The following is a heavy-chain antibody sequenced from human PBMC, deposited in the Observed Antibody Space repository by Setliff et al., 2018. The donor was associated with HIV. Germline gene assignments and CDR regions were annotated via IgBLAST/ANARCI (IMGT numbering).Heavy chain of an antibody. D-gene: IGHD3-10*01. CDR2: MNPNSGGT. CDR3: ASGKGVRGVIITGGLDV. Sequence: RASVKVSCKASGHTFSNYDVIWVRRATGQGLEWMGWMNPNSGGTGYAQKFQGRVIMTRDTSISTAYMELSSLTSADTAVYYCASGKGVRGVIITGGLDVWGKGTTVTVSS. CDR1: GHTFSNYD. V-gene: IGHV1-8*01. J-gene: IGHJ6*04.